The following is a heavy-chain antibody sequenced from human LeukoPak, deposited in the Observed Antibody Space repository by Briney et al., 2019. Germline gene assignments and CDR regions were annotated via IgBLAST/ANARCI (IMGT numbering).Heavy chain of an antibody. CDR2: IYYSGST. Sequence: SETLSLTCTVSGGSIGSYYWSWIRQPPGKGLEWIGHIYYSGSTNYNPSLKSRVTISVDTSKNQFSLKLSSVTAADTAVYYCARHLRREQWLGPIQHWGQGTLVTVSS. CDR1: GGSIGSYY. D-gene: IGHD6-19*01. V-gene: IGHV4-59*08. CDR3: ARHLRREQWLGPIQH. J-gene: IGHJ1*01.